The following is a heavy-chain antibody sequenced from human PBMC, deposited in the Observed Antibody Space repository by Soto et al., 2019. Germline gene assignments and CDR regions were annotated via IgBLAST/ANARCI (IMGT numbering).Heavy chain of an antibody. V-gene: IGHV3-23*01. CDR3: AKLLRQGLQFFDL. Sequence: EVQLLESGGGLVQPGGSLRLSCAASGFTFSDYAMSWVRQAPGKGLDWVSAISSSGDHTFYADSVKGRFTISRDNSKNPLYLQVNSRRAEDTAVYYCAKLLRQGLQFFDLWGQGTRVTVSS. D-gene: IGHD4-4*01. J-gene: IGHJ4*02. CDR1: GFTFSDYA. CDR2: ISSSGDHT.